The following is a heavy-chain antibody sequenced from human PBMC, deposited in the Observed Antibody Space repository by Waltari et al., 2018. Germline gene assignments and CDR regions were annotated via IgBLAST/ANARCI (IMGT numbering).Heavy chain of an antibody. V-gene: IGHV1-2*02. CDR3: ARDGGFDF. D-gene: IGHD2-15*01. J-gene: IGHJ4*02. CDR2: MNPNSGGT. CDR1: GYSFIDHY. Sequence: QVQLVQSGPEVTKPGASVRVSCQASGYSFIDHYMHWVRQAPGQGLEWMGWMNPNSGGTNYAQKFQGRVTMTRDTSTSTAYMELSRITSDDTAIYYCARDGGFDFWGQGSLVTVSS.